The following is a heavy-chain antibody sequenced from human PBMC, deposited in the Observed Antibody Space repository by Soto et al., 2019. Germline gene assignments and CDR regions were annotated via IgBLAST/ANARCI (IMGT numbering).Heavy chain of an antibody. CDR3: ARVHVMVVAGSTFDY. Sequence: SETLSLTCTVSGYSISSGSYLAWIRQPPGKGPEWIASIYHGGTTFYNPSLKSRITISVDTSNNQFSLKLTSVTAADTAVYYCARVHVMVVAGSTFDYWGHGTLVTVSS. CDR2: IYHGGTT. D-gene: IGHD6-19*01. J-gene: IGHJ4*01. V-gene: IGHV4-38-2*02. CDR1: GYSISSGSY.